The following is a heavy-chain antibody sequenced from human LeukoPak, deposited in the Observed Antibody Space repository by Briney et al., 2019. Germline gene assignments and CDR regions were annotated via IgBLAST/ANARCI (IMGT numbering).Heavy chain of an antibody. Sequence: PSQTLSLTCTVSGGSISSGGYYWSWIRQHPGKGLEWIGYIYYSGSTCYNPSLKSRVTISVDTSKNQFSQKLSSVTAADTAVYYCARAAVEMATIQHDYWGQGTLVTVSS. D-gene: IGHD5-24*01. CDR3: ARAAVEMATIQHDY. CDR1: GGSISSGGYY. V-gene: IGHV4-31*03. J-gene: IGHJ4*02. CDR2: IYYSGST.